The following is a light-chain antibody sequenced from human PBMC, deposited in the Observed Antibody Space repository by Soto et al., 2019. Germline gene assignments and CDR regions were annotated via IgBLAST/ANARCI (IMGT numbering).Light chain of an antibody. CDR2: DAS. V-gene: IGKV1-5*01. Sequence: LMMQSPPTLSVSAGECATLSCRASQGIGTRLAWYQQKPGKTPRLLIYDASRWQSGVPPRFSGSGFGTEFTLTINSLQPEDFAAYYCQRYNSTPFTFGRGTKVDI. CDR1: QGIGTR. CDR3: QRYNSTPFT. J-gene: IGKJ4*01.